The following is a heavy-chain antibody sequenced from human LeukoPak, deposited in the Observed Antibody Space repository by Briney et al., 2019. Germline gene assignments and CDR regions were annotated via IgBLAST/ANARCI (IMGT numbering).Heavy chain of an antibody. D-gene: IGHD3-10*01. J-gene: IGHJ4*02. V-gene: IGHV3-23*01. Sequence: GGSLRLSCTASGFAFSNYVMTWVRQAPGKGLQWVSSISGSGDATYYADSVKGWFTISRDNSKSTLYLQMSSLRADDTAVYYCVKDSGVLLWFGELSWGQGTLVTVSS. CDR2: ISGSGDAT. CDR1: GFAFSNYV. CDR3: VKDSGVLLWFGELS.